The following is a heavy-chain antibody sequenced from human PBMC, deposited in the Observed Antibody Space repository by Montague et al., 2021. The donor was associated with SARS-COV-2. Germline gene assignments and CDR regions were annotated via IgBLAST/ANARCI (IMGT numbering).Heavy chain of an antibody. Sequence: SLRLSCAASGFNFGNYWMTWVRQAPGEGLEWVANIKQDGSEKYYEDSVKGRFTISRDNAKNSLYLQMDSLGAEDTAVYYCARGVETGTLFTYYYYGMDVWGQGTTVTVSS. CDR1: GFNFGNYW. D-gene: IGHD1-7*01. CDR2: IKQDGSEK. V-gene: IGHV3-7*01. J-gene: IGHJ6*02. CDR3: ARGVETGTLFTYYYYGMDV.